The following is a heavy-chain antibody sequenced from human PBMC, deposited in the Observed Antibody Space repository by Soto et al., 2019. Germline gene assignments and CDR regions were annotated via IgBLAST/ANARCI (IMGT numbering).Heavy chain of an antibody. J-gene: IGHJ6*02. CDR3: ARSEPYYDILTGYYIGSPKYYYYYGMDV. V-gene: IGHV1-3*01. CDR2: INAGNGNT. CDR1: GYTFTSYA. Sequence: ASVKVSCKASGYTFTSYAMHWVRQAPGQRLEWMGWINAGNGNTKYSQKFQGRVTITRDTSASTAYMELSSLRSEDTAVYYCARSEPYYDILTGYYIGSPKYYYYYGMDVWGQGTTVTVSS. D-gene: IGHD3-9*01.